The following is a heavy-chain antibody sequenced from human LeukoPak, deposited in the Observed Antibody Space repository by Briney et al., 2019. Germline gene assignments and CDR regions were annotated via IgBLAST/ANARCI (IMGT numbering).Heavy chain of an antibody. D-gene: IGHD5-24*01. CDR1: GFTFSPAW. CDR2: INNDGSYI. J-gene: IGHJ4*02. V-gene: IGHV3-74*01. CDR3: VRDGSAYNFDY. Sequence: PGGSLRLSCAASGFTFSPAWMHWVRQAPGKGLEWVSRINNDGSYINYAESVKGRFTLSRDNTKNTLTLQMNSLRAEDTVVYFCVRDGSAYNFDYWGQGVLVTVSS.